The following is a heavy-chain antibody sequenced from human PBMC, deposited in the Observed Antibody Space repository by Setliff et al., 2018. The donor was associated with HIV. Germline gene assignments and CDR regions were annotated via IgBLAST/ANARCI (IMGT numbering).Heavy chain of an antibody. J-gene: IGHJ6*03. Sequence: ASVKVSCKASGYNFTILGITWVRQAPGQGLEWMGWISAYNGNTNYAQKLQGRITLTIDTVTTTAYMDLRSLTSDDTAMYYCAREGLSITIFGVVTLYYMDVWGKGTTVTVSS. CDR3: AREGLSITIFGVVTLYYMDV. V-gene: IGHV1-18*01. CDR2: ISAYNGNT. D-gene: IGHD3-3*01. CDR1: GYNFTILG.